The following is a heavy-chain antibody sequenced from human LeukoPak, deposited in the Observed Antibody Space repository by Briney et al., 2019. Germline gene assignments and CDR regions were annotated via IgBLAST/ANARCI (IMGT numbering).Heavy chain of an antibody. V-gene: IGHV3-21*01. CDR2: ISSSSSYI. CDR3: AREEGITMVRGVCDY. Sequence: GSLRLSCAASGFTFSSYSMNWVRQAPGKGLEWVSSISSSSSYIYYADSVKGRFTISRDNAKNSLYLQMNSLRAEDTAVYYCAREEGITMVRGVCDYWGQGTLVTVSS. J-gene: IGHJ4*02. CDR1: GFTFSSYS. D-gene: IGHD3-10*01.